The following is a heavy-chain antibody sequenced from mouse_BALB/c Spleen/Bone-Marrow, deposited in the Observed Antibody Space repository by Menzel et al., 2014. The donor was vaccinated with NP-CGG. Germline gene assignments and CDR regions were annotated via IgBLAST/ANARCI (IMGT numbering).Heavy chain of an antibody. CDR2: IWSDGST. D-gene: IGHD2-3*01. CDR1: GFSLTTYG. V-gene: IGHV2-6-1*01. Sequence: VQLQQSGPGLVAPSQSLSITCTLSGFSLTTYGVHWVRQPPGKGLERLVVIWSDGSTTYNSALKSRLSISKDNSKSQVFLKLNSLQTDDTAMYHCARHDNDGYYLAYWGQGTLVTVSA. J-gene: IGHJ3*01. CDR3: ARHDNDGYYLAY.